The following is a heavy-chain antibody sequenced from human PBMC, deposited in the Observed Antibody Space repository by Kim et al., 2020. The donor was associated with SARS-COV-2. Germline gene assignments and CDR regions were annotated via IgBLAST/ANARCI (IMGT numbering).Heavy chain of an antibody. CDR2: INHSGST. CDR3: ARGYFWIAAAGKPGNWFDP. J-gene: IGHJ5*02. CDR1: GGSFSGYY. V-gene: IGHV4-34*01. Sequence: SETLSLTCAVYGGSFSGYYWSWIRQPPGKGLEWIGEINHSGSTNYNPSLKSRVTISVDTSKNQFSLKLSSVTAADTAVYYCARGYFWIAAAGKPGNWFDPWGQGTLVTVSS. D-gene: IGHD6-13*01.